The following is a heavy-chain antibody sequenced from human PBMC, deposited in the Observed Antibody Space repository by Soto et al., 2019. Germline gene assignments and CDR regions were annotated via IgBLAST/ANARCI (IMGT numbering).Heavy chain of an antibody. V-gene: IGHV4-39*01. CDR1: GYSVTSSDYY. Sequence: GTLSLTCSVSGYSVTSSDYYWAWIHEPPGKGLEWIGSMFYSGLTYYNPSLKSRVTLSVDTSKNQFSVRLNSVTAADTAVYYCAPLSVSLSGPYGIHVWGQGTTVTVSS. CDR2: MFYSGLT. J-gene: IGHJ6*02. CDR3: APLSVSLSGPYGIHV. D-gene: IGHD2-15*01.